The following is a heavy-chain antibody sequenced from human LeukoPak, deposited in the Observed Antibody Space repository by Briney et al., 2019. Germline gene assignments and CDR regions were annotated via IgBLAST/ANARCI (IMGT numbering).Heavy chain of an antibody. Sequence: AGGSLRLSCAASGFSFDNYGMTWVRHAPGKALEWVSGLNWNGKNTGYADSVGGRFIISRDNAKDSLFLQLDSLRGEDTALYYCARGEQWLDSWGRGTLVTVSS. CDR3: ARGEQWLDS. D-gene: IGHD6-19*01. J-gene: IGHJ4*02. V-gene: IGHV3-20*04. CDR1: GFSFDNYG. CDR2: LNWNGKNT.